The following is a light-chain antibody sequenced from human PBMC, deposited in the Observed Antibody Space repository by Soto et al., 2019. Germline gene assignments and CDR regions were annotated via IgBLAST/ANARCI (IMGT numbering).Light chain of an antibody. CDR1: SGHSNYA. CDR3: QTGGTGRVV. J-gene: IGLJ2*01. Sequence: QSVLTQSPSASASLGASVKLTCTLSSGHSNYAVAWHQQQPEKGPRYLMKLNSDGSHTKGDGMSDRFSGSSSGAERYLTISSLQSEDEADYYCQTGGTGRVVFGGGTQLTVL. V-gene: IGLV4-69*01. CDR2: LNSDGSH.